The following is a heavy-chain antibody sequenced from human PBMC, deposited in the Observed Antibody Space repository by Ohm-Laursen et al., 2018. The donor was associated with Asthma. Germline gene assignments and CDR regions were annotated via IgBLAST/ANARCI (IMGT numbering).Heavy chain of an antibody. D-gene: IGHD4-17*01. J-gene: IGHJ6*02. Sequence: LSLTCAASGFTFDDYAMHWVRQVPGKGLEWVSGISWNSGTIVQADSVKGRFTISRDNAKNSLYLQMNSLRAEDTALYYCARDSQAMVTTEGLYFGMDVWGQGTTVTVSS. CDR2: ISWNSGTI. CDR1: GFTFDDYA. V-gene: IGHV3-9*01. CDR3: ARDSQAMVTTEGLYFGMDV.